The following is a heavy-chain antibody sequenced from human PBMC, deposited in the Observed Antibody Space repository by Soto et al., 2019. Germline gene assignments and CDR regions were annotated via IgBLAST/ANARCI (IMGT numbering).Heavy chain of an antibody. J-gene: IGHJ5*02. CDR3: ARECSSTSCWSNWFDP. CDR1: GGTFSSYA. D-gene: IGHD2-2*01. CDR2: IIPIFGTA. Sequence: SVKVSCKASGGTFSSYAISWVRQAPGQGLEWMGGIIPIFGTANYTQKFQGRVTITADESTSTAYMELSSLRSEDTAVYYCARECSSTSCWSNWFDPCGQGTLVTVSS. V-gene: IGHV1-69*13.